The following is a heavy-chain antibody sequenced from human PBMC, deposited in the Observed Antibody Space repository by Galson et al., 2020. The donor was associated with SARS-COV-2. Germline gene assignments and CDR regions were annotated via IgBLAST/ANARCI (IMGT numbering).Heavy chain of an antibody. Sequence: SETLSLTCAVSAGSLSGFSWSWMRQAPGKGLEWVGQITHRGSTVYNPSLRSRVTMSLDTSKNQFSLKVKSVTAADTAVYYCARERFFDYYYAMDVWGQGTTVTVSS. CDR3: ARERFFDYYYAMDV. CDR2: ITHRGST. V-gene: IGHV4-34*01. CDR1: AGSLSGFS. J-gene: IGHJ6*02. D-gene: IGHD3-3*01.